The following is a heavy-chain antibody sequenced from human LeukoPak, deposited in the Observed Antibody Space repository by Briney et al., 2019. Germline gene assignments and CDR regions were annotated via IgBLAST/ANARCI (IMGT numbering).Heavy chain of an antibody. CDR2: ISYDGSKK. CDR1: GFTFSSYG. J-gene: IGHJ4*02. V-gene: IGHV3-30*03. CDR3: ARDSPGDYGLTFDY. D-gene: IGHD4-17*01. Sequence: GGSLRLSCAASGFTFSSYGMHWVRQAPDKGLEWVAVISYDGSKKYYADSVKGRFTISRDNSKNTLYLQMNSLRAEDTAVYYCARDSPGDYGLTFDYWGQGTLVTVSS.